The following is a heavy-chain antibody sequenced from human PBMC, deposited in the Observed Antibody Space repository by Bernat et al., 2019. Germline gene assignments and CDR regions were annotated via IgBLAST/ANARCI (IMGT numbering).Heavy chain of an antibody. D-gene: IGHD2-15*01. CDR3: ARGTVAGSPPPFDY. CDR2: ISSSSSYT. CDR1: GFTFSDYY. Sequence: VQLLESGGGLVQPGGSLRLSCAASGFTFSDYYMSWIRQAPGKGLEWVSYISSSSSYTNYADSVKGRFTISRDNAKNSLYLQMNSLRAEDTAVYYCARGTVAGSPPPFDYWGQGTLVTVSS. J-gene: IGHJ4*02. V-gene: IGHV3-11*06.